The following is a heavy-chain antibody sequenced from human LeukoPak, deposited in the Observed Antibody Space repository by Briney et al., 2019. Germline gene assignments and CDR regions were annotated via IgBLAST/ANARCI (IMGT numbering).Heavy chain of an antibody. J-gene: IGHJ3*02. Sequence: ASVKVSCKVSGKTFSDLSIHWLRQPPGKGLEWLGGSDPEDGERIYAQMFQGRVTITTDESTSTAYMELSSLRSEDTAVYYCARGGVRFLEWFTIWGQGTMVTVSS. CDR3: ARGGVRFLEWFTI. V-gene: IGHV1-24*01. CDR1: GKTFSDLS. CDR2: SDPEDGER. D-gene: IGHD3-3*01.